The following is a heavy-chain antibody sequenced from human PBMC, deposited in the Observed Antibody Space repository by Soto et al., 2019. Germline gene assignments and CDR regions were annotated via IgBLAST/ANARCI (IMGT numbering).Heavy chain of an antibody. J-gene: IGHJ4*02. CDR2: ISSSGSTI. CDR3: AREYCSSTSCPKVFDY. V-gene: IGHV3-11*01. CDR1: GFTFSDYY. Sequence: GGSLRLSCAASGFTFSDYYMSWIRQAPGKGLEWVSYISSSGSTIYYADSVKGRFTISRDNAKNSLYLQMNSLRAEDTAVYYCAREYCSSTSCPKVFDYWGQGTLVTVSS. D-gene: IGHD2-2*01.